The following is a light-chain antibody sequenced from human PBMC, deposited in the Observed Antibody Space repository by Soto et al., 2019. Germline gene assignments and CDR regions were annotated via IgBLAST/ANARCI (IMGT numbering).Light chain of an antibody. J-gene: IGLJ3*02. Sequence: QSVLTQPPSASGSPGQSVTISCTGTSSDIGGYNYVSWYQQHPGKAPKLVIYEVSKRPSGVPDRFSGSKSGNTASLTVSGLQAEDEADYYCSSYAGNNNVVFGGGTKLTVL. CDR2: EVS. CDR3: SSYAGNNNVV. CDR1: SSDIGGYNY. V-gene: IGLV2-8*01.